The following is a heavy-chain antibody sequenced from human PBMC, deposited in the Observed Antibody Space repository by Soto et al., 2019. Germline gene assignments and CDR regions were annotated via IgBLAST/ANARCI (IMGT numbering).Heavy chain of an antibody. D-gene: IGHD2-15*01. J-gene: IGHJ6*02. CDR2: ISGSGGST. V-gene: IGHV3-23*01. CDR1: GFTFSSYA. Sequence: GSLRLSCAASGFTFSSYAMSWVRQAPGKGLEWVSAISGSGGSTYYADSVKGRFTISRDNSKNTLYLQMNSLRAEDTAVYYCAKDLGKGMVVAATTYYYYGMDVWGQGTTVNVSS. CDR3: AKDLGKGMVVAATTYYYYGMDV.